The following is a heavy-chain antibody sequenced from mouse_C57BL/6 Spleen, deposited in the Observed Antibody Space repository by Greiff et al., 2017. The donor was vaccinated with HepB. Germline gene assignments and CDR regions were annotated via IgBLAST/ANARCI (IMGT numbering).Heavy chain of an antibody. CDR1: GYTFTSYW. J-gene: IGHJ2*01. CDR3: AGLYYYGSSGY. Sequence: QVQLQQPGAELVKPGASVKLSCKASGYTFTSYWMHWVKQRPGQGLEWIGMIHTNSGSTNYTEKFKSKATLTVDKSSSTAYMQLSSLTSEDSAVYYCAGLYYYGSSGYWGQGTTLTVSS. CDR2: IHTNSGST. V-gene: IGHV1-64*01. D-gene: IGHD1-1*01.